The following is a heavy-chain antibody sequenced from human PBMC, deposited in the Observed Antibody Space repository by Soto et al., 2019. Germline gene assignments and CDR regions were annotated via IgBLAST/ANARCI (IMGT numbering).Heavy chain of an antibody. CDR2: ISSSGSTI. J-gene: IGHJ4*02. D-gene: IGHD2-2*01. Sequence: GGSLRLSCAASGFTFSDYYMSWIRQAPGKGLEWVSYISSSGSTIYYADSVKGRFTISRDNAKNSLYLQMNSLRAEDTAVYYCARTIRSSTSCYFNYWGQGTLVTVSS. V-gene: IGHV3-11*01. CDR3: ARTIRSSTSCYFNY. CDR1: GFTFSDYY.